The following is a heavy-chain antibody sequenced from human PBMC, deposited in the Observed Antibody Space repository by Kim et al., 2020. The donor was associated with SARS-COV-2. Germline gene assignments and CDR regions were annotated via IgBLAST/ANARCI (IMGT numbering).Heavy chain of an antibody. V-gene: IGHV4-39*01. CDR3: ARLRKGWLSRPGGTYFDL. D-gene: IGHD5-12*01. Sequence: SRVTISVDTSKNPFSLKLSSVTAADTAVYYCARLRKGWLSRPGGTYFDLWGRGTLVTVSS. J-gene: IGHJ2*01.